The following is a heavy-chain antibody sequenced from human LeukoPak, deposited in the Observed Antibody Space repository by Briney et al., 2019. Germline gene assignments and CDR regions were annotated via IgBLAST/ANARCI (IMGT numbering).Heavy chain of an antibody. CDR3: ARDRDIAAAGTLGY. V-gene: IGHV3-23*01. Sequence: PGGSLRLSCAASGFIFSSYAMSWVRQAPGKGLEWVSAISGSGGSTYYADSVKGRFTISRDNSKNTLYLQMNSLRAEDTAVYYCARDRDIAAAGTLGYWGQGTLVTVSS. D-gene: IGHD6-13*01. CDR1: GFIFSSYA. CDR2: ISGSGGST. J-gene: IGHJ4*02.